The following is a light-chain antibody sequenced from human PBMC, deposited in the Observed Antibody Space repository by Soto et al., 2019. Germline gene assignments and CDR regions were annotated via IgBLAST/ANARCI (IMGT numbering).Light chain of an antibody. J-gene: IGLJ3*02. CDR1: SSDVGSYNL. V-gene: IGLV2-23*02. CDR3: SSYAGSTTFVM. Sequence: QSVLTQPASVSGSPGQSITISCTGTSSDVGSYNLVSWYQQHPGKAPKLMIHEVDKRPSGVSDRFSGSKSGNTASLTVSGLQAEDEADYYCSSYAGSTTFVMFGGGTQLTVL. CDR2: EVD.